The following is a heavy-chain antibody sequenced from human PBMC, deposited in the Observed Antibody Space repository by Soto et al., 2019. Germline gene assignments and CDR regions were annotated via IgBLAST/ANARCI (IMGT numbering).Heavy chain of an antibody. Sequence: QVQLVQSGAEVKKPGSSVKVSCTASGGAFIRYGISWVRQAPGQGLEWMGGIIPIFGSPNYAQRFKGRVTVSADISTNTAYMTLSSLKSEATAVYYCAGQPNDQEDYYNGMEVWGQGTPVTVSS. V-gene: IGHV1-69*06. D-gene: IGHD2-8*01. J-gene: IGHJ6*02. CDR1: GGAFIRYG. CDR3: AGQPNDQEDYYNGMEV. CDR2: IIPIFGSP.